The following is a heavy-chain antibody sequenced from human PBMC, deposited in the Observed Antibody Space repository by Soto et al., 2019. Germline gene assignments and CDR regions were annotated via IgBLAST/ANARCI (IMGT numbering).Heavy chain of an antibody. Sequence: GASVKVSCEASGRNISSYAISWVRQAPGQGLEWMGGIIPIFGTANYAQKFQGRVTMTRDTSTSTVYMELSSLRSEDTAVYYCARDPRAPKVGAAAGTSRFDPWGQGTLVTVSS. CDR2: IIPIFGTA. CDR1: GRNISSYA. CDR3: ARDPRAPKVGAAAGTSRFDP. D-gene: IGHD6-13*01. V-gene: IGHV1-69*05. J-gene: IGHJ5*02.